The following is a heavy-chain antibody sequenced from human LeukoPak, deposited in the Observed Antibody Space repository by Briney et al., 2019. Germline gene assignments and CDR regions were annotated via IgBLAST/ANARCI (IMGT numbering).Heavy chain of an antibody. V-gene: IGHV3-7*01. CDR3: ARGSSGYYCDHFQT. CDR1: GFTFSNPW. J-gene: IGHJ1*01. CDR2: IKQDGTEK. D-gene: IGHD3-22*01. Sequence: GRSLRLSCAASGFTFSNPWMSWIRQAPGKWLEWVANIKQDGTEKNYADSVEGRFTVSRDNTKKTLFLQMHTLRTEGTAVYYCARGSSGYYCDHFQTWGQGSLVTVSS.